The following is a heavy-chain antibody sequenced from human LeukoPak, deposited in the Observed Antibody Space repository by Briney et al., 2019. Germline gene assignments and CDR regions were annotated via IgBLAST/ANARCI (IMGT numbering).Heavy chain of an antibody. CDR3: AQGDMITFGGVIVSLHFDY. J-gene: IGHJ4*02. D-gene: IGHD3-16*02. V-gene: IGHV1-2*02. CDR2: INPNSGGT. Sequence: GASVKVSCKASGYTFTGYYMHWVRQAPGQGLEWMGWINPNSGGTNYAQKFQGRVTMTRDTSISTAYMELSRLRSDDTAVYYCAQGDMITFGGVIVSLHFDYWAREPWSPSPQ. CDR1: GYTFTGYY.